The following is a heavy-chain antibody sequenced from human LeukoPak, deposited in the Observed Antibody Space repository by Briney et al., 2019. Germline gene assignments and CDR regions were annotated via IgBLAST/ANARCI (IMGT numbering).Heavy chain of an antibody. D-gene: IGHD6-13*01. CDR2: ISWNCGSI. CDR1: GFTFDDYA. CDR3: AKDTQQLTSFYYYGMDV. J-gene: IGHJ6*02. V-gene: IGHV3-9*03. Sequence: PGGSLRLSCAASGFTFDDYAMHWVRQAPGKGLEWVSGISWNCGSIGYADSVKGRFTISRDNAKNSLYLQMNSLRAEDVALYYCAKDTQQLTSFYYYGMDVWGQGTTVTVSS.